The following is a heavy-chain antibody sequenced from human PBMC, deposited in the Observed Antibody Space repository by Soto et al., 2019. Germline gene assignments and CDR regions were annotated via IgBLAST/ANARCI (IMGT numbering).Heavy chain of an antibody. CDR1: GFTFDDYT. Sequence: GGSLRLSCAASGFTFDDYTMHWVRQAPGKGLEWVSLISWDGGSTYYADSVKGRFTISRDNSKNSLYLQMNSLRTEDTALYYCAKDITLYGDYVPSARYYGMDVWGQGTTVTVSS. D-gene: IGHD4-17*01. J-gene: IGHJ6*02. V-gene: IGHV3-43*01. CDR2: ISWDGGST. CDR3: AKDITLYGDYVPSARYYGMDV.